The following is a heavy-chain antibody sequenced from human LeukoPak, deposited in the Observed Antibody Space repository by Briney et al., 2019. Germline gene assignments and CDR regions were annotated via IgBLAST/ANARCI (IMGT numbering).Heavy chain of an antibody. CDR2: ISQDGSEK. Sequence: RGSLRLSCAASGFTFSSFWMTWVRQAPGKGLEWVANISQDGSEKHYVDSLKGRFTISRDNAKNSLYLQMNTLRAEDTAVYYCARDRSTSGRQYWGQGTLVTVSS. V-gene: IGHV3-7*01. CDR1: GFTFSSFW. CDR3: ARDRSTSGRQY. D-gene: IGHD3-10*01. J-gene: IGHJ4*02.